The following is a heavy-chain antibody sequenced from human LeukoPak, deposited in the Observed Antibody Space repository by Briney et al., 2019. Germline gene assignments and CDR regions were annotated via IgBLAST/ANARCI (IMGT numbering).Heavy chain of an antibody. V-gene: IGHV1-2*02. Sequence: ASVKVSCKASGYTFTGYYMHWVRQAPGQGLEWMGWINPNSGGTKYVQKFQGRLTMTSDSPLRTAYMELTSLRSDDTAVFYWASYCGADCAPGGYWGQGTLVTVSS. J-gene: IGHJ4*02. CDR1: GYTFTGYY. CDR3: ASYCGADCAPGGY. CDR2: INPNSGGT. D-gene: IGHD2-21*01.